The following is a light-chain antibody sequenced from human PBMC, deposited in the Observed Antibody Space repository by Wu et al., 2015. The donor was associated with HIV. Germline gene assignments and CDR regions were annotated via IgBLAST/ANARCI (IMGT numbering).Light chain of an antibody. Sequence: EIVLTQSPATLSLSPGERATLSCRASQSVSSYLAWYQQKPGQAPRLLIYDASNRATGIPARFSGSGSGTEFTLTISNLQSEDSAVYYCQQYNKWPPITFGQGTRLEIK. V-gene: IGKV3-11*01. CDR1: QSVSSY. J-gene: IGKJ5*01. CDR3: QQYNKWPPIT. CDR2: DAS.